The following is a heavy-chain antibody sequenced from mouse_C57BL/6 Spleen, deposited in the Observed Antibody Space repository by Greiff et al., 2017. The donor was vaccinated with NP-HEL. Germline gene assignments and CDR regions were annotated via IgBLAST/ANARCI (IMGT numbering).Heavy chain of an antibody. J-gene: IGHJ2*01. Sequence: EVQLQQSGPELVKPGASVKISCKASGYTFTDYYMNWVKQSHGKSLEWIGDINPNNGGTSYNQKFKGKATLTVDKSSSTAYMELRSLTSEDSAVYYCARQLRLQGYYFDYWGHGTTLTVSS. CDR3: ARQLRLQGYYFDY. V-gene: IGHV1-26*01. CDR1: GYTFTDYY. CDR2: INPNNGGT. D-gene: IGHD3-2*02.